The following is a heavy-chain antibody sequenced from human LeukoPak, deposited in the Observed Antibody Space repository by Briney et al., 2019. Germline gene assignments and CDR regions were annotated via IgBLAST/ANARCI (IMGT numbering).Heavy chain of an antibody. Sequence: GGSLRLSCAASGFTFSSYAMSWVRQAPGKGLEWVSAISGSGGSTYYADSVKGRFTISRDNSKNTLYLQMNSLRAEDTAVYYCAAYCSSTSCLFDYWAREPWSPSPQ. V-gene: IGHV3-23*01. D-gene: IGHD2-2*01. CDR3: AAYCSSTSCLFDY. J-gene: IGHJ4*02. CDR2: ISGSGGST. CDR1: GFTFSSYA.